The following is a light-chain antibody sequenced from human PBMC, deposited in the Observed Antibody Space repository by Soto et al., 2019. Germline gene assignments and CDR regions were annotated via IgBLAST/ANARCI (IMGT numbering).Light chain of an antibody. CDR3: QQYNGYSRR. J-gene: IGKJ1*01. CDR2: DVS. Sequence: DIQMTQSPSTLSASVGDRVTITCRASQSIGDSLAWYQQKPGKAPYLLISDVSSLERGVPSRFSGSGSGTEFTLTISSMQPDDFATFYCQQYNGYSRRFGQGTKVEI. CDR1: QSIGDS. V-gene: IGKV1-5*01.